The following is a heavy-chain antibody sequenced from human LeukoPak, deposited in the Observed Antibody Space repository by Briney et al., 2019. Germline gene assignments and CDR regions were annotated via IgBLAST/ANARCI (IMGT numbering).Heavy chain of an antibody. CDR2: ISYDGSNK. CDR1: GFTFSSYA. CDR3: ARAGYYDSSGYFDY. V-gene: IGHV3-30-3*01. Sequence: GGSLRLSCAASGFTFSSYAMHWVRQAPGKGLGWVAVISYDGSNKYYADSVKGRFTISRDNSKNTLYLQMNSLRAEDTAVYYCARAGYYDSSGYFDYWGQGTLVTVSS. D-gene: IGHD3-22*01. J-gene: IGHJ4*02.